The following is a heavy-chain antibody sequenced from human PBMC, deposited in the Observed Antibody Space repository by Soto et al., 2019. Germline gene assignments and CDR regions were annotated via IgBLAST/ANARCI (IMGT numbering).Heavy chain of an antibody. CDR2: ISYDGSNK. Sequence: GGSLRLSCAASGFTFSSYGMHWVRQAPGKGLEWVAVISYDGSNKYYADSVKGRFTISRDNSKNSLYLQMNSLRAEDTAVYYCARVGPYDSQSYMFRYDRFDPWGQGTQVTVSS. D-gene: IGHD3-10*01. J-gene: IGHJ5*02. CDR1: GFTFSSYG. CDR3: ARVGPYDSQSYMFRYDRFDP. V-gene: IGHV3-30*03.